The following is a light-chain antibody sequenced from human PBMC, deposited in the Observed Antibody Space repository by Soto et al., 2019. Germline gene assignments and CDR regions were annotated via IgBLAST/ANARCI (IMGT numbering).Light chain of an antibody. Sequence: QSVLTQPPSASGTPGQRVTISCSGSSSNIGSNYVYWYQQLPRTAPKLLIYSNNQRPSGVPDRFSGSKSGTSASLAINGLRSEDEADYYCAAWDDSLSGWVFGTGTKVTVL. V-gene: IGLV1-47*02. CDR3: AAWDDSLSGWV. CDR2: SNN. J-gene: IGLJ1*01. CDR1: SSNIGSNY.